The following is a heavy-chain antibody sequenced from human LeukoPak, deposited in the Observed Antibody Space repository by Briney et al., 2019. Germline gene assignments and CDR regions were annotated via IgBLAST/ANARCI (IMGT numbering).Heavy chain of an antibody. CDR1: GFTFSSYG. J-gene: IGHJ1*01. CDR2: ISYDGSNK. D-gene: IGHD1-26*01. Sequence: GGSLRLSCAASGFTFSSYGMHWVRQAPGKGLEWVAVISYDGSNKYYADSVKGRFTISRDNSKNTLYLQMNSLRAEDTAVYYCAKGVGTLEYFQHWGQGILVTVSS. V-gene: IGHV3-30*18. CDR3: AKGVGTLEYFQH.